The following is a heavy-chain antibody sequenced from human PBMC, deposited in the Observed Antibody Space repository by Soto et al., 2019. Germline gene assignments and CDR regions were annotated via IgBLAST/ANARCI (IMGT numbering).Heavy chain of an antibody. CDR2: IIWNSEAI. CDR1: GFRFDDYA. Sequence: EVRLEESGGRLVQAGTSLRLSCRASGFRFDDYAMHWVRQAPGKGLEWVAGIIWNSEAIDYAESVRGRITISRDNAENSVFLQMDSLSPEDTALYYCTRDDQGIATSGTPILGSWGQGTPVTVSS. V-gene: IGHV3-9*01. CDR3: TRDDQGIATSGTPILGS. D-gene: IGHD6-13*01. J-gene: IGHJ4*02.